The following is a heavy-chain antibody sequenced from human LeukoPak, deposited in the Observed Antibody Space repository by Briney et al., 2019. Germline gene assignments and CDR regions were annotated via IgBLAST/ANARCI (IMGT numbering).Heavy chain of an antibody. V-gene: IGHV4-4*07. CDR2: IYTSGST. D-gene: IGHD1-14*01. CDR1: GGSISSYY. CDR3: ARVGAGTTNSYYYYYYMDV. J-gene: IGHJ6*03. Sequence: SETLSLTCTVSGGSISSYYWSWIRQPAGKGLEWIGRIYTSGSTNYNPSLKSRVTMSVDTSKNQFSLKLSSVTAADTAVYYCARVGAGTTNSYYYYYYMDVWGKGTTVTVSS.